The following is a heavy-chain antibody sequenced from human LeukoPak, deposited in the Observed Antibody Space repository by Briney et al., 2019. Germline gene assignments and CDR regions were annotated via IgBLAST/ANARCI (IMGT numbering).Heavy chain of an antibody. D-gene: IGHD2-8*01. CDR1: GGTFSSYA. CDR2: IIPIFGTA. Sequence: SVKVSCKASGGTFSSYAISWVRQAPGQGLEWRGGIIPIFGTANYAQKFQGRVTITADESTSTAYMELSSLRSEDTAVYYCAINSLGYCTNGVCYLNAFDIWGQGTMVTVSS. J-gene: IGHJ3*02. V-gene: IGHV1-69*01. CDR3: AINSLGYCTNGVCYLNAFDI.